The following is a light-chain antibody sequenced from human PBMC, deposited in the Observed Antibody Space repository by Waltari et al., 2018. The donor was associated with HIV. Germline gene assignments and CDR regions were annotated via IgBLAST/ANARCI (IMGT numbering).Light chain of an antibody. Sequence: ALTQPPSASGSPGQSVTISCTGTSSDVGGYNYVSWYQQHPGKAPKLMIYEVSKRPSGVPDRFSGSKSGNTASLTVSGLQAEDEAEYYCSSYAGSKNLVFGGGTKLTVL. J-gene: IGLJ2*01. V-gene: IGLV2-8*01. CDR3: SSYAGSKNLV. CDR1: SSDVGGYNY. CDR2: EVS.